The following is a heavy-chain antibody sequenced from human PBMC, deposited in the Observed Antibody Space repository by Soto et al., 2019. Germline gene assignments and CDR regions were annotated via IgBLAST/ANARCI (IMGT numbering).Heavy chain of an antibody. J-gene: IGHJ6*02. V-gene: IGHV3-21*01. D-gene: IGHD5-18*01. CDR1: GFTFSSYS. Sequence: AGGSLRLSCAASGFTFSSYSMNWVRQAPGKGLEWVSSISSSSSYIYYADSVKGRFTISRDNAKNSLYLQMNSLRAEDTAVYYCARVGIQLWSDVDYYGMDVWGQGTTVTVSS. CDR3: ARVGIQLWSDVDYYGMDV. CDR2: ISSSSSYI.